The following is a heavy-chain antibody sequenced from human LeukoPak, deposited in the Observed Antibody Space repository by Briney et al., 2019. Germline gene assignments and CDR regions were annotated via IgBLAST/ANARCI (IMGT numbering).Heavy chain of an antibody. CDR1: GFTFSSYG. Sequence: GGSLRLSCAASGFTFSSYGMHWVRQAPGKGLEWVAFIRYDGSNKYYADSVKGRFTISRDNSKNTMYLQMNSLRAEDPAVYYFAEGCGWGGFPYFDCPDYWGQGTLVTVSS. J-gene: IGHJ4*02. D-gene: IGHD3-9*01. CDR2: IRYDGSNK. CDR3: AEGCGWGGFPYFDCPDY. V-gene: IGHV3-30*02.